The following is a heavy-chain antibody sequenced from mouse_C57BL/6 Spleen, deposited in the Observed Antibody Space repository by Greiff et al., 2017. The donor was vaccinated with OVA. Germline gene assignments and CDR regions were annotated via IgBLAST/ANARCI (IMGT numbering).Heavy chain of an antibody. V-gene: IGHV1-85*01. Sequence: QVQLQQSGPELVKPGASVKLSCKASGYTFTSYDINWVKQRPGPGLEWIGWIYPRDGSTKYNEKFKGKATLTVDTSSSTAYMELHSLTSEDSAVYFCARRRDYDYDVPWFAYWGQGTLVTVSA. CDR1: GYTFTSYD. J-gene: IGHJ3*01. CDR2: IYPRDGST. CDR3: ARRRDYDYDVPWFAY. D-gene: IGHD2-4*01.